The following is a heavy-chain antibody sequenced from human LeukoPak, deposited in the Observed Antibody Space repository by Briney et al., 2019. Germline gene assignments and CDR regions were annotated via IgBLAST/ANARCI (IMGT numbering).Heavy chain of an antibody. CDR3: AKDFGETTYDY. D-gene: IGHD3-10*01. V-gene: IGHV3-33*06. CDR1: GFTFNNYA. Sequence: GGSLRLSCASSGFTFNNYAMTWVRQAPGKGLEWVAVIWYDGSNKYYADSVKGRFTISRDNSKNTLYLQMNSLRAEDTAVYYCAKDFGETTYDYWGQGTLVTVSS. J-gene: IGHJ4*02. CDR2: IWYDGSNK.